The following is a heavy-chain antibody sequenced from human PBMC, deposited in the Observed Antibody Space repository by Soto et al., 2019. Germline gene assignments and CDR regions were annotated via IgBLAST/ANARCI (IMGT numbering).Heavy chain of an antibody. J-gene: IGHJ3*01. V-gene: IGHV4-4*07. D-gene: IGHD2-2*01. CDR1: GGSLNNYS. CDR2: IYSSGKT. CDR3: ARERTYQMFGDDALDF. Sequence: SETLSLTCTVSGGSLNNYSWNWIRQSAGTGLEWIGRIYSSGKTYYNPSLKSRVTLSLDMLNNQISLKVTSVTAADTAMYYCARERTYQMFGDDALDFWGQGTMVTVSS.